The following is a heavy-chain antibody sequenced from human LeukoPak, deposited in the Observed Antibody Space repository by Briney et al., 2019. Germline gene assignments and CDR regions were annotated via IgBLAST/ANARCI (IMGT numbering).Heavy chain of an antibody. V-gene: IGHV3-23*01. CDR2: ISGSDDNT. CDR1: GFTSTTYA. D-gene: IGHD2-15*01. J-gene: IGHJ4*02. Sequence: GGSPRLSCAASGFTSTTYAMSCVSDAPGKGVGWGSGISGSDDNTFYAESVKGRFTISRDNPKNTLYLQMNSLRAEDTAVYYCAKGRVCSGGSCYFDYWGQGALVTVSS. CDR3: AKGRVCSGGSCYFDY.